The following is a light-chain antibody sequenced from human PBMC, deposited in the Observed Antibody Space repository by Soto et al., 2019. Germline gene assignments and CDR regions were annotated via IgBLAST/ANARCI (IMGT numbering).Light chain of an antibody. Sequence: HLTHAVAALSASVGDRVTITCRASQSIRRWLAWYKQKPGTARTLLIYTASSLESGVPSRFSGSGSGTELPLTISSLQPDDFATYSCQQYNSYSSFGQGPTVDIK. V-gene: IGKV1-5*03. J-gene: IGKJ1*01. CDR1: QSIRRW. CDR3: QQYNSYSS. CDR2: TAS.